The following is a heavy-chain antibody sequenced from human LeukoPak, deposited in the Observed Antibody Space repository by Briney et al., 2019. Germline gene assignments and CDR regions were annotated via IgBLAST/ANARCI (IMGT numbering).Heavy chain of an antibody. CDR1: GYSISNGYY. CDR3: ARDRYYYDSSGYRTLDY. V-gene: IGHV4-38-2*02. CDR2: ISHRGST. D-gene: IGHD3-22*01. J-gene: IGHJ4*02. Sequence: SETLSLTCTVSGYSISNGYYWGWIRQPPGKGLEWVGSISHRGSTYYNPSLRSRVTMSVDTSKNQFSLKLSSVTAADTAVYYCARDRYYYDSSGYRTLDYWGQGTLVTVSS.